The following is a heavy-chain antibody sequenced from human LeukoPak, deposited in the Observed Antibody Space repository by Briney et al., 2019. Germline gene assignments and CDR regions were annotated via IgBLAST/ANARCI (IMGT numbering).Heavy chain of an antibody. D-gene: IGHD3-22*01. Sequence: GESLKISRKGSGYSFTSYWIGWVRQMPGKGLEWMGIIYPGDSDTRYSPSFQGQVTISADKSISTAYLQWSSLKASDTAMYYCARSGTFGRYYYDSSGYYPFDYWGQGTLVTVSS. CDR2: IYPGDSDT. V-gene: IGHV5-51*01. CDR1: GYSFTSYW. J-gene: IGHJ4*02. CDR3: ARSGTFGRYYYDSSGYYPFDY.